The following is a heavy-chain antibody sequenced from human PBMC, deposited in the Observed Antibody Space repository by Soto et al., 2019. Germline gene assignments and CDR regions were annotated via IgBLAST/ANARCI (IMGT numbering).Heavy chain of an antibody. CDR1: GGSISSSSYY. CDR2: IYYSGST. V-gene: IGHV4-39*07. CDR3: ARGGYSTGYAY. J-gene: IGHJ4*02. D-gene: IGHD2-8*02. Sequence: SETLSLTCPVSGGSISSSSYYWGWIRQPPGKGLEWIGSIYYSGSTYYNPSLKSRVTISVDTSKNQFSLKLRSLRSDDTAVYYCARGGYSTGYAYWGQGTLVTVSS.